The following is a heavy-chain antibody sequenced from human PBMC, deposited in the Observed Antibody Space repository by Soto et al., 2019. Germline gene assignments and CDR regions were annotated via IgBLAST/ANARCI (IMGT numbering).Heavy chain of an antibody. J-gene: IGHJ3*01. CDR1: GYIFNKYG. Sequence: GASVKVSCKASGYIFNKYGFNWVRQVPGQGLEWMGRISAFNGYTNFAQKFQGRVTLTTDTSTNTAYMELSSLRSDDTAIYYCARGRGVVIPAGTPDAFDVWGQGTMVTVSS. CDR3: ARGRGVVIPAGTPDAFDV. V-gene: IGHV1-18*01. CDR2: ISAFNGYT. D-gene: IGHD2-21*01.